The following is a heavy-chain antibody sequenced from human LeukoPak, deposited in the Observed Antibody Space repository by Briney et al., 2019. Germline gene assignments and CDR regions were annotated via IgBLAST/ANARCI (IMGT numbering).Heavy chain of an antibody. CDR1: GFTFSSYS. CDR3: ARDVQYDSSGDNWFDP. D-gene: IGHD3-22*01. CDR2: ISSSSSYI. J-gene: IGHJ5*02. V-gene: IGHV3-21*01. Sequence: PGGSLRLSCAASGFTFSSYSMNWVRQAPGKGLEWVSSISSSSSYIYYADSVKGRFTISRDNAKNSLYLQMNSLRAEDTAVYYCARDVQYDSSGDNWFDPWGQGTLVTVSS.